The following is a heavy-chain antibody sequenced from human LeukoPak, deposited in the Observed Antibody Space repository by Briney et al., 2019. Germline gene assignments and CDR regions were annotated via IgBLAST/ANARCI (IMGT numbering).Heavy chain of an antibody. D-gene: IGHD4-17*01. CDR2: IYYSGNT. CDR3: ARESRDKKTYGHLCSAP. Sequence: SQTLSLTCTVSGGSISSGGYYWSWIRQHPGKGLEWIGYIYYSGNTYYNPSLKSRVTISLDTSKNQFSLKLSSVTAADTAVYYWARESRDKKTYGHLCSAPWGEETLVTVSS. CDR1: GGSISSGGYY. V-gene: IGHV4-31*03. J-gene: IGHJ5*02.